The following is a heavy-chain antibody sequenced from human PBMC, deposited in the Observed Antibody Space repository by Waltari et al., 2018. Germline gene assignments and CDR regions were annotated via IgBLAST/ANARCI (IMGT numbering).Heavy chain of an antibody. Sequence: QVQLVQSGAEVKTPGASVKVSCKASGYTFSGSYLQWVRQAPGQGLEWIGWINPRSGDTKYSQKFQGRGTVTADTSISTAYMEVTGLRSDDTAVYYCGRGGISYDYYYYMEVWGRGTTVTVSS. V-gene: IGHV1-2*02. D-gene: IGHD1-20*01. CDR3: GRGGISYDYYYYMEV. CDR1: GYTFSGSY. J-gene: IGHJ6*03. CDR2: INPRSGDT.